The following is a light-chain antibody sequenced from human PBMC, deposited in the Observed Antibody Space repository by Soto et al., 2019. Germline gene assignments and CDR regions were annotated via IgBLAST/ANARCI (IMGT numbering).Light chain of an antibody. J-gene: IGLJ3*02. Sequence: SYELTQPPSVSVSPGQTARITCSGDALPKQYAYWYQQKPGQAPVLVIYKDSERPSGIPERFSGSSSGTTVTLTISGVLAEDEADYYCQSADSSGTWVFCGGTKLTVL. CDR2: KDS. CDR1: ALPKQY. CDR3: QSADSSGTWV. V-gene: IGLV3-25*03.